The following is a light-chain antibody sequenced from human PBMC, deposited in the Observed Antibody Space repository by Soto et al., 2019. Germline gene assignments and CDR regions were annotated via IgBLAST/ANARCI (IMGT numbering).Light chain of an antibody. Sequence: SYELTQPPSVSVAPEKTATITCGGNNIGNKRVHWYRQKQGQAPVLLISYDSDRPSGLPERFSGSNSENTATLTISRVEAGDEADYYCQVWDIMTDNYVFGSGTKLTVL. V-gene: IGLV3-21*04. CDR3: QVWDIMTDNYV. CDR1: NIGNKR. J-gene: IGLJ1*01. CDR2: YDS.